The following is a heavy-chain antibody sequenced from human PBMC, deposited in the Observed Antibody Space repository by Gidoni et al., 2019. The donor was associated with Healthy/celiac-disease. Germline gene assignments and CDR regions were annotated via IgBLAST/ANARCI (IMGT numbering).Heavy chain of an antibody. CDR3: AKDSRAAANYYYYYMDV. CDR1: GFTFRLYA. CDR2: ISGSGGST. D-gene: IGHD2-2*01. J-gene: IGHJ6*03. V-gene: IGHV3-23*04. Sequence: EVQPVESGGGLVQPGGSLCLSCAASGFTFRLYAMSWVRQAPGTGLEWVSAISGSGGSTYYADSVKGRFTISRDNSKNTLYLQMNSLRAEDTAVYYCAKDSRAAANYYYYYMDVWGKGTTVTVSS.